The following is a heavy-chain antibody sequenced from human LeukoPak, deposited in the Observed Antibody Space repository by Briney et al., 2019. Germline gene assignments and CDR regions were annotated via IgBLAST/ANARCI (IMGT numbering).Heavy chain of an antibody. CDR3: ARDHGYCSSTSCYPLNWFDP. J-gene: IGHJ5*02. Sequence: SVKVSCKASGYTFTGYYMHWVRQAPGQGLEWMGWINPNSGGTNYTQKFQGRVTMTRDTSISTAYMELSRLRSDDTAVYYCARDHGYCSSTSCYPLNWFDPWGQGTLVTVSS. CDR1: GYTFTGYY. D-gene: IGHD2-2*01. CDR2: INPNSGGT. V-gene: IGHV1-2*02.